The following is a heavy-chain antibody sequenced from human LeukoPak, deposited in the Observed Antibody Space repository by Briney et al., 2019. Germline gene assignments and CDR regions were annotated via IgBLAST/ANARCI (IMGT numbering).Heavy chain of an antibody. V-gene: IGHV3-30*02. Sequence: GGSLRLSCAASRFTFSNYGMHWVRQAPGKGLEWVAFIRYDGSNKYYADSVKGRFTISRDSSKNTLYLQMNSLRAEDTAVYYCAKANYDSSGYLGFDYWGQGTLVTVSS. CDR1: RFTFSNYG. CDR2: IRYDGSNK. J-gene: IGHJ4*02. CDR3: AKANYDSSGYLGFDY. D-gene: IGHD3-22*01.